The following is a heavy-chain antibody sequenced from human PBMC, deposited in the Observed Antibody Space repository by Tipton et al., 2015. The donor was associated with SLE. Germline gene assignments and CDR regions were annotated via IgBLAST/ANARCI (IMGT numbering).Heavy chain of an antibody. J-gene: IGHJ4*02. V-gene: IGHV4-39*07. CDR3: ARLRVISYYFDY. Sequence: LRLSCTVSGGSTSSRSYYWGWIRQPPGKGLEGIGSIYYSGSTYYNPSLKSRVTISVDTSKNQFSLKLSSVTAADTAVYYCARLRVISYYFDYWGQGTLVTVSS. CDR2: IYYSGST. D-gene: IGHD2-21*01. CDR1: GGSTSSRSYY.